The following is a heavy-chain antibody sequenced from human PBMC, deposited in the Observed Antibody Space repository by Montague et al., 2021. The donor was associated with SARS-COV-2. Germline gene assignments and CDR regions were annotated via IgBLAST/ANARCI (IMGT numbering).Heavy chain of an antibody. D-gene: IGHD3-10*01. CDR3: ARLRDGVVPSPILGVGPYYSYYYMDV. Sequence: ETLSLTCAVYGGSFSGNYWNWIRQPPGKGLEWIGEINHGGSTNYNPSLKSRLTISADTSKNQFSLELTSVAAADTAVYYCARLRDGVVPSPILGVGPYYSYYYMDVWGKGTTVTVSS. CDR2: INHGGST. CDR1: GGSFSGNY. V-gene: IGHV4-34*01. J-gene: IGHJ6*03.